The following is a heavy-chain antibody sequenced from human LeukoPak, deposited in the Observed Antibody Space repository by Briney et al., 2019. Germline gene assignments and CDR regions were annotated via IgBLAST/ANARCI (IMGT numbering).Heavy chain of an antibody. CDR1: GGTFSSYA. Sequence: PSVKVSCKASGGTFSSYAISWVRQAPGQGLEWMGRIIPILGIANYAQKFQGRVTITADKSTSTAYMELSSLRSEDTAVYYCAIKSEDCGDYHYWGQGTLVTVSS. V-gene: IGHV1-69*04. CDR2: IIPILGIA. CDR3: AIKSEDCGDYHY. J-gene: IGHJ4*02. D-gene: IGHD4-17*01.